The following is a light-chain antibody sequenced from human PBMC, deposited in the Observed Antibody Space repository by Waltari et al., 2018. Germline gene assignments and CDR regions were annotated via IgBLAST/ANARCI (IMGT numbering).Light chain of an antibody. CDR3: QQYDKWPPRYT. J-gene: IGKJ4*02. CDR2: AAS. Sequence: TQSPATLSVSPGETATLSCRASRSVTTNLAWYQQKLGQAPRLLIFAASTRATGVPVRFSGSGSGTEFTLSISSLQSEDFAVYYCQQYDKWPPRYTFGPGTRVEIK. V-gene: IGKV3-15*01. CDR1: RSVTTN.